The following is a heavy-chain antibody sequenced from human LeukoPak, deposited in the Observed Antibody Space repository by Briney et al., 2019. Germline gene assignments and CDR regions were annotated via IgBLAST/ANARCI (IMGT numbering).Heavy chain of an antibody. D-gene: IGHD3-10*01. Sequence: KASETLSLTCAVYGGSFSGYYWSWIRQPPGKGLEWIGEINHSGSTNCNPSLKSRVTISVDTSKNQFSLKLSSVTAADTAVYYCARGRRLWFGEPPFDYWGQGTLVTVSS. V-gene: IGHV4-34*01. CDR3: ARGRRLWFGEPPFDY. CDR1: GGSFSGYY. CDR2: INHSGST. J-gene: IGHJ4*02.